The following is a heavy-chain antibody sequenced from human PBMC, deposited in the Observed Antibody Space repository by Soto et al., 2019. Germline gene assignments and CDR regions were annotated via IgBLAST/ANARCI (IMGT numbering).Heavy chain of an antibody. J-gene: IGHJ4*02. CDR3: ARASLRYFDWLSPFDY. CDR1: PGSISSGGYY. CDR2: IYYSGST. Sequence: QVQLQESGPGLVKPSQTLSLTCTVSPGSISSGGYYWSWIRQHPGKGLEWIGYIYYSGSTYYNPSLKSRVTISVDTSKNQFSLKLSSVTAADTAVYYCARASLRYFDWLSPFDYWGQGTLVTVSS. D-gene: IGHD3-9*01. V-gene: IGHV4-31*03.